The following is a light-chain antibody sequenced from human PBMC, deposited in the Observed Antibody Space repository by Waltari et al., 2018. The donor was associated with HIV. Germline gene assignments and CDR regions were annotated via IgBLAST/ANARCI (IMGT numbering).Light chain of an antibody. V-gene: IGLV3-25*03. CDR3: QSADSSGIYEI. CDR2: KDT. Sequence: SYELTQPPSMSVSPGQTARITCSGDALPKQYAYWYQQKPGQAPVLIIYKDTERPSVIPERFSGSNSGTIATLTISGVQAEDEAAYYCQSADSSGIYEIFGGGTKVIVL. CDR1: ALPKQY. J-gene: IGLJ2*01.